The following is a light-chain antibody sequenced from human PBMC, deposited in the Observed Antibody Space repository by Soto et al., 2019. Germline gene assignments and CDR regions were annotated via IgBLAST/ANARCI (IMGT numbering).Light chain of an antibody. CDR1: SSDVGSYNL. CDR2: EVT. Sequence: QSVLTQPASVSGSPGQSITISCTGTSSDVGSYNLVSWYQQHPGKAPKFMIFEVTQRPSGVSNRFSGSKSGNTASLTISGLQAEDEADYYCCSYAGSSTYVFGTGTTLTVL. V-gene: IGLV2-23*02. J-gene: IGLJ1*01. CDR3: CSYAGSSTYV.